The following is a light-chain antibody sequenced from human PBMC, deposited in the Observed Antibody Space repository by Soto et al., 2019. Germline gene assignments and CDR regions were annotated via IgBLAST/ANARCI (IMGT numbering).Light chain of an antibody. CDR2: VGTGGIVG. Sequence: QSVLTQPPSASASLGASVTLTCTLSSGYSNYKVDWYQQRPGKGPRFVMRVGTGGIVGSKGDGIPDRFSVLGSGLNRYLTIKNIQEEDESDYHCGADHGSGSNFAYVLGTGTKLTVL. CDR3: GADHGSGSNFAYV. J-gene: IGLJ1*01. V-gene: IGLV9-49*01. CDR1: SGYSNYK.